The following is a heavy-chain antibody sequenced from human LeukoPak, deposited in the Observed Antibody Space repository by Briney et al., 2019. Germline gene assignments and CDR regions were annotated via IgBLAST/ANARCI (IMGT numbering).Heavy chain of an antibody. Sequence: PGGSLRLSCAASGFAFGTYWMSWVRQAPGKGLEWVAKIKQDGSEKYYVDSVKGRFTISRDNAKNALYLQMNTLRVEDTALYYCARGGNGYDFSYGNWFDPWGQGTLVTVSS. D-gene: IGHD5-12*01. V-gene: IGHV3-7*01. J-gene: IGHJ5*02. CDR1: GFAFGTYW. CDR3: ARGGNGYDFSYGNWFDP. CDR2: IKQDGSEK.